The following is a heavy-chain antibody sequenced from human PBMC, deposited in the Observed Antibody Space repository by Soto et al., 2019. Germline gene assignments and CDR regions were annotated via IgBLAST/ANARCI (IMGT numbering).Heavy chain of an antibody. V-gene: IGHV1-46*01. CDR1: GYTFTSYY. D-gene: IGHD3-9*01. CDR3: ARDAELRYFDWLSTYYYYYGMDV. J-gene: IGHJ6*02. Sequence: ASVKVSCKASGYTFTSYYMHWVRQAPGQGLEWMGIINPSGGSTSYAQKFQGRVTMTRDTSTSTVCMELSSLRSEDTAVYYCARDAELRYFDWLSTYYYYYGMDVWGQGTTVTVSS. CDR2: INPSGGST.